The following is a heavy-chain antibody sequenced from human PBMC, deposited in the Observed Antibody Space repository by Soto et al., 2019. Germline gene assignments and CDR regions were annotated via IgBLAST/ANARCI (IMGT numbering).Heavy chain of an antibody. CDR3: ARRSCTSCPYYFDY. V-gene: IGHV4-34*01. CDR1: GWSFSGYY. D-gene: IGHD2-2*01. Sequence: SETLSLTCAVYGWSFSGYYWSWIRQPPGKGLEWIGEINHSGSTNYNPSLKSRVTISVDTSKNQFSLKLSSVTAADTAVYYCARRSCTSCPYYFDYWGQGTLVTVSS. CDR2: INHSGST. J-gene: IGHJ4*02.